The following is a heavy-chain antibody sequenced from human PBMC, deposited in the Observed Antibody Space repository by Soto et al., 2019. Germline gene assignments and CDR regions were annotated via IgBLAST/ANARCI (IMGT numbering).Heavy chain of an antibody. CDR2: INHSGST. D-gene: IGHD2-2*01. Sequence: SETLSLTCAVYGGSFSGYYWSWIRQPPGKGLEWIGEINHSGSTNYNPSLKSRVTISVDTSKNQFSLKLSSVTAADTAVYYCARGCSSTSCYGVGYYYYMDVWGKGTKVTVS. CDR1: GGSFSGYY. J-gene: IGHJ6*03. V-gene: IGHV4-34*01. CDR3: ARGCSSTSCYGVGYYYYMDV.